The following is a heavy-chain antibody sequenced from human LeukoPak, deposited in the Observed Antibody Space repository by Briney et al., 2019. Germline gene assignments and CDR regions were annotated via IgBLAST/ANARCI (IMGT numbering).Heavy chain of an antibody. Sequence: GESLQISFQGSGYSFTSYWIGWVRQMPGKGLEWMGIIFPGDSDTRYSPSFQGQVTISADKSISTAYLQWSSLKASDTAMYYCARAGTVTPTWFDPWGQGTLVTVSS. CDR1: GYSFTSYW. D-gene: IGHD4-17*01. V-gene: IGHV5-51*01. CDR2: IFPGDSDT. CDR3: ARAGTVTPTWFDP. J-gene: IGHJ5*02.